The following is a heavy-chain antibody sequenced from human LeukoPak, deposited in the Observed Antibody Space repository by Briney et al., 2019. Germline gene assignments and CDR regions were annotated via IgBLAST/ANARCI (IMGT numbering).Heavy chain of an antibody. CDR1: GFTFSSYA. D-gene: IGHD1-26*01. V-gene: IGHV3-23*01. Sequence: GGSLRLSCAASGFTFSSYAMSWVRQAPGKGLEWVSAISGSGGSTYYADSVKGRFTISRDDSKNTLYLQMNSLRAEDTAVYYCAKVRSGSYYIDYWGQGTLVTVSS. CDR2: ISGSGGST. CDR3: AKVRSGSYYIDY. J-gene: IGHJ4*02.